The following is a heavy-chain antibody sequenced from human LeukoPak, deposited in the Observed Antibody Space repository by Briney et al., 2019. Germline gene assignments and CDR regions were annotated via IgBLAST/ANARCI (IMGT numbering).Heavy chain of an antibody. V-gene: IGHV3-21*01. CDR1: GFTFRNYA. CDR2: ISSSSSYI. Sequence: GGSLRLSCAASGFTFRNYAMSWVRQAPGKGLEWISSISSSSSYIYYADSVAGRFTISRDNAKTSLFLQMNSLRADDTAVYYCTRGPVGATSRIWFDCWGQGTLVTVSS. D-gene: IGHD1-26*01. J-gene: IGHJ5*01. CDR3: TRGPVGATSRIWFDC.